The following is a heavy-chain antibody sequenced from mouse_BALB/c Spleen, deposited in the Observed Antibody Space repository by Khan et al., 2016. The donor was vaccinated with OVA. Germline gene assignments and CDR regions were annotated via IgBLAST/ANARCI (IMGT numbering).Heavy chain of an antibody. D-gene: IGHD1-1*01. CDR2: VDPANGNT. CDR3: SRPIYYYDARDY. J-gene: IGHJ4*01. V-gene: IGHV14-3*02. Sequence: VQLQQSGAELVKPGASVKLSCTASGFNIKDTYIHWEKQRPEQGLEWIGRVDPANGNTKYDPKFQGKATITADISSNTAYLPLNSLTSEDTAVYYCSRPIYYYDARDYWGQGTSVTVSS. CDR1: GFNIKDTY.